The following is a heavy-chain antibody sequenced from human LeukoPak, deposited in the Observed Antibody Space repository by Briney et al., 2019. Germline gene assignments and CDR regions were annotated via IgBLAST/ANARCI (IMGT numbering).Heavy chain of an antibody. CDR2: IVVGSGNT. Sequence: TSVKVSCKASGFTFTSSAVQWVRQARGQRLEWIGWIVVGSGNTNYAQKFQERVTITRDMSTSTAYMELSSLRSEDTAVYYCAAGEGVPDFWSGEPRMGYMDVWGKGTTVTVSS. J-gene: IGHJ6*03. CDR3: AAGEGVPDFWSGEPRMGYMDV. CDR1: GFTFTSSA. D-gene: IGHD3-3*01. V-gene: IGHV1-58*01.